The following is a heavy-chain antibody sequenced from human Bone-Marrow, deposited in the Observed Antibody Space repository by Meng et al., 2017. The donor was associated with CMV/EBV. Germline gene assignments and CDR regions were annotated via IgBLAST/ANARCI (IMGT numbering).Heavy chain of an antibody. J-gene: IGHJ4*02. D-gene: IGHD3-22*01. CDR2: ISWNSGSI. CDR1: GFTFDDYA. Sequence: LSLTCAAPGFTFDDYAMHWVRQAPGKGLEWVSGISWNSGSIGYADSVKGRFTISRDNAKNSLYLQMNSLGAEDTAVYYCAREYRLKYDSSGFDFWGQGTLVTVSS. CDR3: AREYRLKYDSSGFDF. V-gene: IGHV3-9*01.